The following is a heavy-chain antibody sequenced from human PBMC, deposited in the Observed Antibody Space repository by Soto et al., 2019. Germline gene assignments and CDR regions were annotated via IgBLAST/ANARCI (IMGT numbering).Heavy chain of an antibody. CDR2: IYTSGST. CDR1: GGSISSYY. Sequence: SETLSLTCTASGGSISSYYWSWIRQPAGKGLEWIGRIYTSGSTNYNPSLKSRVTMSVDTSKNQFPLKLSSVTAADTAVYYCARGSSYYHDSSGSLRYYGMDVWGQGTTVTVSS. CDR3: ARGSSYYHDSSGSLRYYGMDV. D-gene: IGHD3-22*01. V-gene: IGHV4-4*07. J-gene: IGHJ6*02.